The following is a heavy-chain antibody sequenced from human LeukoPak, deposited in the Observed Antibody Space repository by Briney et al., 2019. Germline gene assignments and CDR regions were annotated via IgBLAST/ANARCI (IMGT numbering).Heavy chain of an antibody. Sequence: WGTLRLSCAASGFPFSSHGMSWVRQAPGKGLEWVSGIIGGGGSTYYADSVKGRFTISRDNSKNTLYLQMNSLRAEDTAVYYCARRGAAAIEYYYYYYMDVWGKGTTVTISS. D-gene: IGHD2-2*01. CDR3: ARRGAAAIEYYYYYYMDV. CDR2: IIGGGGST. CDR1: GFPFSSHG. V-gene: IGHV3-23*01. J-gene: IGHJ6*03.